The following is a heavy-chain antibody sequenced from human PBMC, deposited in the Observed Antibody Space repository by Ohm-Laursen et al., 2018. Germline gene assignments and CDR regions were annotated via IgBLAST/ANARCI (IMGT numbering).Heavy chain of an antibody. V-gene: IGHV1-2*02. CDR3: ARGTVTTFHYYYGMGV. D-gene: IGHD4-17*01. CDR2: INPNSGGT. CDR1: GYTFTGYY. Sequence: SSVKVSCKASGYTFTGYYMHWVRQAPGQGLEWMGWINPNSGGTNYAQKFQGRVTMTRDTSISTAYMELSRLRSDDTAVYYCARGTVTTFHYYYGMGVWGQGTTVTVSS. J-gene: IGHJ6*02.